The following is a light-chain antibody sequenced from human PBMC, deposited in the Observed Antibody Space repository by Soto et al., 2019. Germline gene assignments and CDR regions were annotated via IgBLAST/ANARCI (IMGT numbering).Light chain of an antibody. J-gene: IGKJ4*01. V-gene: IGKV1-33*01. CDR1: QDINNY. Sequence: DTQMTQSPSSLSASVGDRVTITCQASQDINNYLNWYQQKPGKAPRLLIHDASDLETGVPSRFSGSGSGPDFTFTITSLQPEDFATYYCQQYDNVPLTFGGGTKVEIK. CDR3: QQYDNVPLT. CDR2: DAS.